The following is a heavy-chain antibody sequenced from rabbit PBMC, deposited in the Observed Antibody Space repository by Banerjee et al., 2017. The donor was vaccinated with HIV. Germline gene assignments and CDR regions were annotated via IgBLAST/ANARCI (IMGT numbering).Heavy chain of an antibody. CDR2: INTSSGST. CDR1: GFTISSSYW. Sequence: QEQLEESGGGLVQPEGSLALTCKASGFTISSSYWMCWVRQAPGKGLEWIACINTSSGSTVYATWAKGRFTISRTSSTTVALQMTSLTAADTATYFCARGYPNYGADGYALNLWGPGTLVTVS. V-gene: IGHV1S45*01. D-gene: IGHD6-1*01. J-gene: IGHJ4*01. CDR3: ARGYPNYGADGYALNL.